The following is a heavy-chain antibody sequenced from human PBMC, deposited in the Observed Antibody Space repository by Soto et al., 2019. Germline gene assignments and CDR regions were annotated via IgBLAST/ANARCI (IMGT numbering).Heavy chain of an antibody. J-gene: IGHJ4*02. CDR1: GFTFSSYA. Sequence: DVQLLESGGGLVQPEWSLRLSCAASGFTFSSYAMGWVRQGPGKGLEWVAVVSIGGSTHYADSVRGRFTISRDNSKNTLSLQMNSLTDEATAVYFCAKRRGAGGHFDYWGQGALVTVSS. V-gene: IGHV3-23*01. D-gene: IGHD2-15*01. CDR2: VSIGGST. CDR3: AKRRGAGGHFDY.